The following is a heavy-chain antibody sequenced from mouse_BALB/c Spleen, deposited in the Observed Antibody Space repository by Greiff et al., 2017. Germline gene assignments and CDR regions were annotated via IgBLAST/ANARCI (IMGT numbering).Heavy chain of an antibody. V-gene: IGHV14-3*02. CDR1: GFNIKDTY. CDR3: ARLYGRGYAMDY. D-gene: IGHD1-1*01. CDR2: IDPANGNT. J-gene: IGHJ4*01. Sequence: VQLHQSGAELVKPGASVKLSCTASGFNIKDTYMHWVKQRPEQGLEWIGRIDPANGNTKYDPKFQGKATITADTSSNTAYLQLSSLTSEDTAVYYCARLYGRGYAMDYWGQGTSVTVSS.